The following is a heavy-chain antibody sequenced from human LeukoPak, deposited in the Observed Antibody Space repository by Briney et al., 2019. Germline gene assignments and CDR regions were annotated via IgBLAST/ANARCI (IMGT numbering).Heavy chain of an antibody. Sequence: PSQTLSLTCTVSGGSISSGSYYWSWIRQPAGKGLKWIGRIYTSGSTNYNPSLKSRVTISVDTSKNQFSLKLSSVTAADTAVYYCARLAQRGYDWLDYWGQGTLVTVSS. CDR3: ARLAQRGYDWLDY. CDR1: GGSISSGSYY. CDR2: IYTSGST. J-gene: IGHJ4*02. V-gene: IGHV4-61*02. D-gene: IGHD5-12*01.